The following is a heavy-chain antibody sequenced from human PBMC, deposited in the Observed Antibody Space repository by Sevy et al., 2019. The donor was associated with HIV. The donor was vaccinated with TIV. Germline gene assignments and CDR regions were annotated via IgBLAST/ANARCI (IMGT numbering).Heavy chain of an antibody. V-gene: IGHV4-31*03. CDR3: ARDARDYYDSSGFDY. CDR2: IYYSGST. Sequence: SETLSLTCTVSGGSISSGGYYWSWIRQHPGKGLEWIGYIYYSGSTYYNPSLKSRVTISVDTSKNQFSLKLGSVTAADTAVYYCARDARDYYDSSGFDYWGQGTLVTVSS. J-gene: IGHJ4*02. D-gene: IGHD3-22*01. CDR1: GGSISSGGYY.